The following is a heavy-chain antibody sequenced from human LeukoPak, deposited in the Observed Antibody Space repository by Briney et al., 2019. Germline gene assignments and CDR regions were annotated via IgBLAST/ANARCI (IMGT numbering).Heavy chain of an antibody. D-gene: IGHD4-11*01. V-gene: IGHV4-4*09. CDR1: GGSISGGY. J-gene: IGHJ4*02. CDR2: VYTSGST. Sequence: PWETLSLTCTVSGGSISGGYWSWIRQPPGRGLEWIGYVYTSGSTNYNPPLKSRVTISVDTSKSQFALKLSSVTAADTAVYYCAKSYFDYSTYYSYYFNLWGQGALVTVSS. CDR3: AKSYFDYSTYYSYYFNL.